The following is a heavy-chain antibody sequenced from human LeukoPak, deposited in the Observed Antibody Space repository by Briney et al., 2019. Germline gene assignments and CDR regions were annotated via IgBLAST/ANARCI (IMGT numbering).Heavy chain of an antibody. CDR2: IFTTGIT. V-gene: IGHV4-4*07. CDR3: ARESSGSYYNPLGYMDV. Sequence: SETLSLTCTVSGGSISLYYWNWIREPAGKGLEWIGRIFTTGITNYKSSLKSRVTMSVDTSKNQSSLNLTSVTAADTAVYYCARESSGSYYNPLGYMDVWGKGTTVTVSS. CDR1: GGSISLYY. J-gene: IGHJ6*03. D-gene: IGHD3-10*01.